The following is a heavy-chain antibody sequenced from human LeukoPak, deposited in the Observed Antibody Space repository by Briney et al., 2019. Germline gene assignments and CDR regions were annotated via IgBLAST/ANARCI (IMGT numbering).Heavy chain of an antibody. CDR1: GGSVSSGSYY. CDR2: IYYSGST. Sequence: PSETLSLTCTVSGGSVSSGSYYWRWLRQPPGKRLEWIGYIYYSGSTNYNPPLKSRVTISVDTSKNQFSLKLSSVTAADTAVYYCARVPGGGTAANWGQGTMVTVSS. CDR3: ARVPGGGTAAN. J-gene: IGHJ3*01. D-gene: IGHD1-7*01. V-gene: IGHV4-61*01.